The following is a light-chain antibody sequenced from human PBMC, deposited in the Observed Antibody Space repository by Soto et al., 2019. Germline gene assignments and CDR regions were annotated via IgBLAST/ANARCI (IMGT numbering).Light chain of an antibody. Sequence: QLVLTQPPSVSGAPGQRVTISCTGSSSNIGAGYDIHWYQQVPGTAPKLLIYGNNNRPSGVPDRFSGSKSGTSASLAITGLQAEDEADYYCQSYDSSLSGVVFGGGTKSPS. J-gene: IGLJ2*01. CDR1: SSNIGAGYD. CDR3: QSYDSSLSGVV. V-gene: IGLV1-40*01. CDR2: GNN.